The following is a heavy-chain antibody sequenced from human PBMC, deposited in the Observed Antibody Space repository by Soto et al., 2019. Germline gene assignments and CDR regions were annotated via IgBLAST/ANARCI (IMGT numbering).Heavy chain of an antibody. V-gene: IGHV4-4*07. CDR3: ARVSSGYSYGYIFDY. Sequence: SETLSLTCTVSGGSISSYYWSWIRQPAGKGLEWIGRIYTSGSTNYNPSLKSRVTMSVDTSKNQFSLKLSSVTAADTAVYYCARVSSGYSYGYIFDYWGQGTRVTVSS. J-gene: IGHJ4*02. CDR1: GGSISSYY. D-gene: IGHD5-18*01. CDR2: IYTSGST.